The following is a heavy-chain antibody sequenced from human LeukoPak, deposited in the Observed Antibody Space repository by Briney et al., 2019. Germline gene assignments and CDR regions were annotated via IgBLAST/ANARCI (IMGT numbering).Heavy chain of an antibody. V-gene: IGHV1-2*04. CDR2: INPNSGGT. Sequence: ASVKVSCKASGYTFTGYYMHWVRQAPGQGLEWMGWINPNSGGTNYAQKFQGWVTMTRDTSISTAYMELSRLRSDDTAVYYCARAQAPEYYYYGTDVWGQGTTVTVSS. CDR1: GYTFTGYY. J-gene: IGHJ6*02. CDR3: ARAQAPEYYYYGTDV.